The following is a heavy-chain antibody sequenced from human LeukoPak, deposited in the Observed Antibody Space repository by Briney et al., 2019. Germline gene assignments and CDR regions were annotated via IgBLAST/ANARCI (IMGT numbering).Heavy chain of an antibody. CDR3: ARAGYSSGWYSYGMDV. J-gene: IGHJ6*02. D-gene: IGHD6-19*01. Sequence: GGSLRLSCAASGFTFSDYYMSWIRQAPGKGLEWVSYISSSGSTIYYADSVKGRFTISRDNAKNSLYLQMNSLRAEDTAVYYCARAGYSSGWYSYGMDVWGQGTTVTVSS. CDR1: GFTFSDYY. V-gene: IGHV3-11*01. CDR2: ISSSGSTI.